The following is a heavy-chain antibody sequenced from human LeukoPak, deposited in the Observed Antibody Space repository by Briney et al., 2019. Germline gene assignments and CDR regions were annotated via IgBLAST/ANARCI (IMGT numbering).Heavy chain of an antibody. Sequence: PSETLSLTCTVSGGSISSYYWSWIRQPPGKGLEWIGYIYYSGSTNYNPSLKSRVTISVDTSKNQFSLKLSSVTAADTAVYYCARPTPTVAGSYYFDYWGQGTLVTVSS. CDR2: IYYSGST. V-gene: IGHV4-59*12. CDR1: GGSISSYY. D-gene: IGHD6-19*01. J-gene: IGHJ4*02. CDR3: ARPTPTVAGSYYFDY.